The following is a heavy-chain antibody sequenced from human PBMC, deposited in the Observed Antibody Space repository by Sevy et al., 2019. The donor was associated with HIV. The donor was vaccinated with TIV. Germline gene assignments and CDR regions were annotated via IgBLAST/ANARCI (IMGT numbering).Heavy chain of an antibody. CDR1: GFMFNRPH. J-gene: IGHJ3*01. CDR2: ISVFNGNT. Sequence: ASVKVSCQASGFMFNRPHISWDRQAPGQGLESSRKISVFNGNTDYAPKFNGRVTMTAETSTFTAYMELRSLRSDDTAVYYCAKDGSAVKWFGEEGDGFDVWGQGTMVTVSS. V-gene: IGHV1-18*01. CDR3: AKDGSAVKWFGEEGDGFDV. D-gene: IGHD3-10*01.